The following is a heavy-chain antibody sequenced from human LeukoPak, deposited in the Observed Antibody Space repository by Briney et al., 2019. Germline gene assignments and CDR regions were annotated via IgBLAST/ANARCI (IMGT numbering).Heavy chain of an antibody. J-gene: IGHJ5*02. D-gene: IGHD2-2*01. V-gene: IGHV1-2*02. CDR3: ARGRRIFCSSTSCYSRGWFDP. Sequence: ASVKVSCKASGYTFTGYYMHWVRQAPGQGLEWMGWINPNSGGTNYAQKFQGRVTMTRDTSISTAYMELSRLRSEDTAVYYCARGRRIFCSSTSCYSRGWFDPWGQGTLVTVSS. CDR1: GYTFTGYY. CDR2: INPNSGGT.